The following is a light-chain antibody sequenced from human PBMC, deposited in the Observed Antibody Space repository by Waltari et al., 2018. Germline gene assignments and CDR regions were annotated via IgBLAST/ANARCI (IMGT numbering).Light chain of an antibody. V-gene: IGLV2-11*01. CDR1: SCDVGGYYY. Sequence: QSALTQPRSVSGSPGQSVTISCTGTSCDVGGYYYVSWYQQYPGKAPKLLIYSVTRRPSGVPDRFSGSRSGNTASLTISGLQPEDEADYYCSSYAGSDTYILFGGGTKLTVL. J-gene: IGLJ2*01. CDR3: SSYAGSDTYIL. CDR2: SVT.